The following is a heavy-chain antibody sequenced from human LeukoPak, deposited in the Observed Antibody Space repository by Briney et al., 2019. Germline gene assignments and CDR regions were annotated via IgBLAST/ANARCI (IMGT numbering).Heavy chain of an antibody. Sequence: PSETLSLTCTVSGGSISSSNYYWGWVRQPPGKGLEWIGTIYYSGSTNYNPSLKSRVTISADMPKNQFSLKVSSVTPADTAVYYCARPATSGTYYSAFDYWGQGTLVTVSS. J-gene: IGHJ4*02. CDR1: GGSISSSNYY. CDR3: ARPATSGTYYSAFDY. D-gene: IGHD3-22*01. CDR2: IYYSGST. V-gene: IGHV4-39*01.